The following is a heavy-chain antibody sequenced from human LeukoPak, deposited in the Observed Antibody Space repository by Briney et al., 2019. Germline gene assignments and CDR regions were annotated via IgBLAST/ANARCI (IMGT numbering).Heavy chain of an antibody. Sequence: PGGSLRLSCAASGFTFSSYGMSWVRQAPGKGLEWVSAISGSGGSTYYADSVKGRFTISRDNYKNTLYLQMNSLRAEDTAVYYCAKAGENGSGKMHYYYYYYMDVWGKGTTVTISS. J-gene: IGHJ6*03. V-gene: IGHV3-23*01. CDR1: GFTFSSYG. CDR2: ISGSGGST. CDR3: AKAGENGSGKMHYYYYYYMDV. D-gene: IGHD3-10*01.